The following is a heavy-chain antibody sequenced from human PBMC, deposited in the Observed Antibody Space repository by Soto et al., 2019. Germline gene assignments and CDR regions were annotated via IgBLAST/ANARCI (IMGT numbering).Heavy chain of an antibody. J-gene: IGHJ6*03. D-gene: IGHD2-2*01. CDR2: ISYSGST. Sequence: SETLSLTCTVSGGSISSSISSWGWIRKPPGKGLEWLGIISYSGSTYYSPSLKSRVTISVDASKNLFSLKLSSVTAADTAVYYCARTYVTDVVVVPAYKDSMDVWGKGTTVTVSS. CDR3: ARTYVTDVVVVPAYKDSMDV. V-gene: IGHV4-39*01. CDR1: GGSISSSISS.